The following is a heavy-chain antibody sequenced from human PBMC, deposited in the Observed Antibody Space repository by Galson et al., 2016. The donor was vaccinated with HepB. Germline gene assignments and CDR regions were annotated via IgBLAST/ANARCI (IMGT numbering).Heavy chain of an antibody. V-gene: IGHV3-48*04. Sequence: SLRLSCADSGFTFNTYGMNWVRQAPGKGLEWVSYISSASSIKYYADSVKGRFTISRDNARHSLYLEMNSLRGEDTAMYYCARNMYGAATNYIGDVFDIWGQGTMVTVSS. CDR3: ARNMYGAATNYIGDVFDI. CDR2: ISSASSIK. D-gene: IGHD3-10*01. J-gene: IGHJ3*02. CDR1: GFTFNTYG.